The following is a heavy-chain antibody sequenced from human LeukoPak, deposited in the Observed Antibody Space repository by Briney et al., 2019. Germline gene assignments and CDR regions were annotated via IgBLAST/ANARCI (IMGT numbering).Heavy chain of an antibody. CDR1: GGSIRSNYY. J-gene: IGHJ3*02. CDR3: ARVGGVTMIVVVTGDAFDI. CDR2: IYYSGNS. V-gene: IGHV4-39*07. Sequence: SETLSLTCTVSGGSIRSNYYWGWIRQPPGKGLEWIGSIYYSGNSYYNPSLKSRVTMSIDTSKNQFSLKVNSVTAADTAVYYCARVGGVTMIVVVTGDAFDIWGQGTMVTVSS. D-gene: IGHD3-22*01.